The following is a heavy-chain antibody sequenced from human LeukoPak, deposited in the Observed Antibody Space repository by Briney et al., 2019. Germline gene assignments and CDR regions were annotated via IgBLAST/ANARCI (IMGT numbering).Heavy chain of an antibody. V-gene: IGHV4-39*01. CDR1: GVSIISSSYY. Sequence: SETLSLTCTVSGVSIISSSYYWGRIRQYPGKGLEWIGNIYYSGITHCNPSLKSRVTISVDTSKNQFSLKLRSVTTADTAVYYCARHTTIFGVVIIPTTEYYFDYWGQGTLVTVSS. CDR2: IYYSGIT. CDR3: ARHTTIFGVVIIPTTEYYFDY. D-gene: IGHD3-3*01. J-gene: IGHJ4*02.